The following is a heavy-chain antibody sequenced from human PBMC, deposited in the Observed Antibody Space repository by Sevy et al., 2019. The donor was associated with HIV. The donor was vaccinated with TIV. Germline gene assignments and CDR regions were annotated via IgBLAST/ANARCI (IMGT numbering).Heavy chain of an antibody. CDR3: ASLHRKGGGPPTDAFDI. Sequence: ASVKVSCKASGYTFTGYYMHWVRQAPGQGLEWMGRINPNSGGTNYAQKFQGRVTMTRDTSISTAYMELSRLRSDDTAVYYCASLHRKGGGPPTDAFDIWGQGTMVTVSS. CDR1: GYTFTGYY. CDR2: INPNSGGT. D-gene: IGHD2-15*01. V-gene: IGHV1-2*06. J-gene: IGHJ3*02.